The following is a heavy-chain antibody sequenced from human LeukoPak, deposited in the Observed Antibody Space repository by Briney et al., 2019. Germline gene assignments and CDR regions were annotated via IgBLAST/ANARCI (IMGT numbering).Heavy chain of an antibody. CDR1: GFTIGNYA. CDR2: ITGSGDST. J-gene: IGHJ4*02. CDR3: AKSRIVVVTAIDY. V-gene: IGHV3-23*01. Sequence: GGSLRLSCVASGFTIGNYAMSWVRQAPGKGLEWVSAITGSGDSTFNADSVKGRFTISRDNSKNTLHLQMNNLRAEDTAIYYCAKSRIVVVTAIDYWGQGILVTVPS. D-gene: IGHD2-21*02.